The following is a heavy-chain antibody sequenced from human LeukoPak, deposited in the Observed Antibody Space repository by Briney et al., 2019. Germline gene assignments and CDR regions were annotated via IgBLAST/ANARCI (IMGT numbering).Heavy chain of an antibody. V-gene: IGHV3-23*01. J-gene: IGHJ4*02. Sequence: PGGSLRLSCAASGFTFSTYAMTWVRQAAGKGLEWVSGISGSGGSTYYPDSVKGRYTISRDNSKNTLYLQMNSLRAEDTAVYYCAKSPYGEIYYFDSWGQGTLVTVSS. CDR1: GFTFSTYA. D-gene: IGHD3-10*01. CDR2: ISGSGGST. CDR3: AKSPYGEIYYFDS.